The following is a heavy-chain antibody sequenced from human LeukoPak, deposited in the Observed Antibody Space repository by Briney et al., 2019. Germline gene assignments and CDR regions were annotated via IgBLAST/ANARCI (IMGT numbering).Heavy chain of an antibody. CDR3: ARDAEYYYDSSDAFDI. CDR1: GFTFSNYW. D-gene: IGHD3-22*01. Sequence: GGSLRLSCAASGFTFSNYWMSWVRQAPGQGLEWVANIKQDGSEKYYVDSVKGRFTISRDNAKNSLHLQMNSLRAEDTAVYYCARDAEYYYDSSDAFDIWGQGTMVTVSS. J-gene: IGHJ3*02. CDR2: IKQDGSEK. V-gene: IGHV3-7*01.